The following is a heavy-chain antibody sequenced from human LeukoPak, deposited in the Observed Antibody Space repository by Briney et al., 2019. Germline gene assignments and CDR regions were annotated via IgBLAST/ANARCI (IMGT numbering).Heavy chain of an antibody. CDR2: IYYSGST. V-gene: IGHV4-59*01. CDR1: SGSISSYY. CDR3: ARDCGGDCYPYYYYGMDV. D-gene: IGHD2-21*02. J-gene: IGHJ6*02. Sequence: SETLSLTCTVSSGSISSYYWSWIRQPPGKGLEWIGYIYYSGSTNYNPSLKSRVTISVDTSKNQFSLKLSSVTAASSAVYSCARDCGGDCYPYYYYGMDVWGQGTTVTVSS.